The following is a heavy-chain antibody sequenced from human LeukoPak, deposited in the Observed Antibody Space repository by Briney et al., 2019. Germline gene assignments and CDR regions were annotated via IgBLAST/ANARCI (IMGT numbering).Heavy chain of an antibody. CDR3: ARGVGYSSSWYEYYFDY. D-gene: IGHD6-13*01. CDR1: GFTFSSYG. J-gene: IGHJ4*02. CDR2: IWYDGSNK. V-gene: IGHV3-33*01. Sequence: GGSLRLSCAASGFTFSSYGMHWVRQAPGKGLEWVAVIWYDGSNKYYAGSVKGRSTISRDNSKNTLYLQMNSLRAEDTAVYYCARGVGYSSSWYEYYFDYWGQGTLVTVSS.